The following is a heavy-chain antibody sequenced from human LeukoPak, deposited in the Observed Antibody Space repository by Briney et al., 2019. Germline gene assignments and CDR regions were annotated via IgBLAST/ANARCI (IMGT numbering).Heavy chain of an antibody. D-gene: IGHD3-16*01. J-gene: IGHJ4*02. CDR3: ATSSFGGVSWLLDY. V-gene: IGHV4-59*08. CDR1: GGSISGYY. Sequence: SETLSLTCTVSGGSISGYYWSWIRQPPGKGLEWIGYIYYSGSTNYNPSLKSRVTISVDTSKNQFSLKLSSVTAADTAVYYCATSSFGGVSWLLDYWGQGTLVTVSS. CDR2: IYYSGST.